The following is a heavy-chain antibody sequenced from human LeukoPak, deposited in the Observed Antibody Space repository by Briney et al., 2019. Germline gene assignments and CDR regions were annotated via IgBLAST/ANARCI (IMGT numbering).Heavy chain of an antibody. Sequence: GGSLRLSCAASGFTFSSYGMHWVRQAPGKGLEWVAFIRYDGSNKYYADSVKGRFTISRDNSKNTLYLQMNSLRAEDTAVYYCAKIDYYGSGSSYFDYWGQGTLVTVSS. CDR2: IRYDGSNK. CDR3: AKIDYYGSGSSYFDY. D-gene: IGHD3-10*01. J-gene: IGHJ4*02. V-gene: IGHV3-30*02. CDR1: GFTFSSYG.